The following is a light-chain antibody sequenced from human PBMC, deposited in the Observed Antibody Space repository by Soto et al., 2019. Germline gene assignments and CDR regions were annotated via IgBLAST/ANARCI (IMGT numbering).Light chain of an antibody. J-gene: IGLJ2*01. Sequence: QSALTQPASVSGPPGQSITISCTGTSSDVGTYNLVSWYQQHPGKAPKLVIYDVNERPPGISSRFSGSKSGNSASLTLSGLQAEDEADYFCCSYAGTNTWVFGGGTKLTVL. CDR3: CSYAGTNTWV. CDR2: DVN. V-gene: IGLV2-23*02. CDR1: SSDVGTYNL.